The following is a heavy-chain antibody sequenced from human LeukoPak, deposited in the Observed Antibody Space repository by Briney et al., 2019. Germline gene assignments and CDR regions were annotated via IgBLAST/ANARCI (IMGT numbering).Heavy chain of an antibody. Sequence: ASVKVSCTSSGYAFSNHGASWVRQAPGPGLEWMGWIGAYNAHTIDAQKFHARVNITNAPSPRTANMELRSLRSEDTAVYHCARDSPGILWLGELLEMDVWGQGTTVTVSS. D-gene: IGHD3-10*01. J-gene: IGHJ6*02. CDR3: ARDSPGILWLGELLEMDV. CDR1: GYAFSNHG. V-gene: IGHV1-18*01. CDR2: IGAYNAHT.